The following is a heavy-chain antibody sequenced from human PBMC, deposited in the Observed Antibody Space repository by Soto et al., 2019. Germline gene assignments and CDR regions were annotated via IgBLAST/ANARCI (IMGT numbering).Heavy chain of an antibody. V-gene: IGHV3-23*01. Sequence: GGSLRLSCAASGFTFSSYAMSWVRQAPGKGLEWVSAIRGSGGSTYYADSVKGRFTISRDNSKNTLYLQMNSLRAEDTAVYYCAKDSSHITMIVVAPDYWGQGTLVTVSS. CDR1: GFTFSSYA. CDR2: IRGSGGST. CDR3: AKDSSHITMIVVAPDY. J-gene: IGHJ4*02. D-gene: IGHD3-22*01.